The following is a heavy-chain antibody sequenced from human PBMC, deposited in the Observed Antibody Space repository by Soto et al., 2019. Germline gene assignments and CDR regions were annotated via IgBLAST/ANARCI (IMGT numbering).Heavy chain of an antibody. CDR2: VSYDGDIE. CDR1: GFSLSRHA. D-gene: IGHD3-10*02. CDR3: ARDPRDVGVGYFDT. J-gene: IGHJ4*02. V-gene: IGHV3-30-3*01. Sequence: QVQLVDSGGGVVQPGKSLTLSCSASGFSLSRHAMHWVRQSPDKGLEWLAIVSYDGDIERYADSVRGRFTMSRDNSKNAVSLQMNNLRREDTAVYHCARDPRDVGVGYFDTWGQGTRVTVSS.